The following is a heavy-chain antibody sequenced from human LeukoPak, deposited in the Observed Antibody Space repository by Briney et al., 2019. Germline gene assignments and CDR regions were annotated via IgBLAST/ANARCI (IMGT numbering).Heavy chain of an antibody. D-gene: IGHD1-26*01. CDR3: ARVSGSYSKGAFDI. J-gene: IGHJ3*02. V-gene: IGHV4-4*07. CDR1: GGSISSYY. Sequence: SETLSLTCTVSGGSISSYYWSWIRQPAGKGLEWIGRIYTSGSTNYNPSLKSRVTMSVDTSKNQFPLKLSSVTAADTAVYYCARVSGSYSKGAFDIWGQGTMVTVSS. CDR2: IYTSGST.